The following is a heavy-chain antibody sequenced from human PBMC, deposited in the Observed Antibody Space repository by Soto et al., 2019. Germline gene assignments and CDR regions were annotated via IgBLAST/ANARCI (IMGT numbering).Heavy chain of an antibody. CDR2: ISGSDYTT. D-gene: IGHD2-8*02. J-gene: IGHJ6*02. Sequence: GGSLRLXCSASGLTFGSYAMTWVRQTPGKGLEWVSSISGSDYTTYYPDSVRGRFTISRDNSKNTVSLHMNSLRVEDTAVYYCVKDWTGDKCPCMDVWGQGTTVTVSS. CDR3: VKDWTGDKCPCMDV. CDR1: GLTFGSYA. V-gene: IGHV3-23*01.